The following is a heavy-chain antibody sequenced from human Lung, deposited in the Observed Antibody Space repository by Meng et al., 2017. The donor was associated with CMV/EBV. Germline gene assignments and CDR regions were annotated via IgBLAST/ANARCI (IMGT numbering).Heavy chain of an antibody. J-gene: IGHJ5*02. Sequence: SSVKVSCKASGGTFSKYAISWVRQAPGQGLEWMGGIILFLGRADYAQKFQGRVTITAENSTSTVYMEMSSLRSEDTAMYYCARDSAWGQGTLVTVSS. CDR3: ARDSA. V-gene: IGHV1-69*04. CDR2: IILFLGRA. D-gene: IGHD3-10*01. CDR1: GGTFSKYA.